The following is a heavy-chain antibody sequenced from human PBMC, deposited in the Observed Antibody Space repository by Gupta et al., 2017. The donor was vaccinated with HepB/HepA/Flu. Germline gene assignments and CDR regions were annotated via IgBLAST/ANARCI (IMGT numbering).Heavy chain of an antibody. CDR2: TYYSGST. J-gene: IGHJ4*02. CDR3: ARLRRSADFFFDY. V-gene: IGHV4-39*02. CDR1: GGPLSNNYYN. D-gene: IGHD2/OR15-2a*01. Sequence: HLLLQESGPGLVKHSETLSLTCDVAGGPLSNNYYNWAWIRQPPGKGLEWIGGTYYSGSTYYKPSLKSRVTISVDTSNNHFSLKLTYWIATDTAVYYCARLRRSADFFFDYWGQGALVTVS.